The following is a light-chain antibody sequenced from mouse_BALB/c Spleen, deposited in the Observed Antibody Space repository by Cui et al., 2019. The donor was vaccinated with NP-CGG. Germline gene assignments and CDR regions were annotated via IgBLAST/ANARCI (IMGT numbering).Light chain of an antibody. CDR2: GIN. J-gene: IGLJ1*01. Sequence: QAVVTPESSLPTSPGETVTLTCRSSTGAVTTSNYANWVQEKPDHLFTGLIGGINNRAPGVPARFSGSLIGDKAALTITGAQTEDEAIYFCALWYSNHWVFGGGTKLTVL. V-gene: IGLV1*01. CDR3: ALWYSNHWV. CDR1: TGAVTTSNY.